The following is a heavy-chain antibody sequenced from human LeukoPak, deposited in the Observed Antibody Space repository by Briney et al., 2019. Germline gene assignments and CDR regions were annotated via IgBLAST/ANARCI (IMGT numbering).Heavy chain of an antibody. CDR3: ARDGGSSWYYYYYGMDV. CDR1: GFTFSSYW. D-gene: IGHD6-13*01. J-gene: IGHJ6*02. CDR2: IKQDGSEK. Sequence: PGGSLRLSCAASGFTFSSYWMSWVRQAPGKGLEWVANIKQDGSEKYYVDSVEGRFTISGDNAKNSLYLQMNSLRAEDTAVYYCARDGGSSWYYYYYGMDVWGQGTTVTVSS. V-gene: IGHV3-7*01.